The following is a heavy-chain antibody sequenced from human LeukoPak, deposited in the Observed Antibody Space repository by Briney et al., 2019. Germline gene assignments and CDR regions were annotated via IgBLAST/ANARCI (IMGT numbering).Heavy chain of an antibody. V-gene: IGHV4-39*07. CDR2: IYHSGRA. CDR3: ARDGSDNWGLFDS. D-gene: IGHD1-1*01. J-gene: IGHJ4*02. CDR1: GDSISRGSYY. Sequence: SETLPLTCIVSGDSISRGSYYWGWIRQAPGKGLEWIGNIYHSGRAYYNPSLQSRATISVDTSKNRFFLKVTSVTAADTAVYYCARDGSDNWGLFDSWGQGTLLTVSS.